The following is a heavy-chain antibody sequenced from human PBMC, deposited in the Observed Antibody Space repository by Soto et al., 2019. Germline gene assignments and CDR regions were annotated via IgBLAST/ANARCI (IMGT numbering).Heavy chain of an antibody. V-gene: IGHV6-1*01. D-gene: IGHD1-26*01. CDR2: TKYRSKWYD. Sequence: SQTLSLTCAISGDNVSNDTAAWNWIRQSPSRGLEWLGRTKYRSKWYDDYAVSVKSRISINPDTSKNQFSLQLNSVTPEDTAVYYCARNTYLRETKDAFDVWGQGTMVTVSS. CDR3: ARNTYLRETKDAFDV. J-gene: IGHJ3*01. CDR1: GDNVSNDTAA.